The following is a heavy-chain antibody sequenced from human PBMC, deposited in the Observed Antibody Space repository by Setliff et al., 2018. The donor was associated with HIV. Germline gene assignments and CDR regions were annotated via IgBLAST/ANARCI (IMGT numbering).Heavy chain of an antibody. D-gene: IGHD2-8*01. Sequence: PSETLSLTCTVSRGSIRSGTYYWGWIRQPPGKGLEWIGNMYYTGNTYHNPSLKSRATISVDTSKNQFSLKLSSVTAADTAVYYCASSPIITNGYYFDYWGPGTLVTVSS. J-gene: IGHJ4*02. CDR2: MYYTGNT. CDR3: ASSPIITNGYYFDY. V-gene: IGHV4-39*01. CDR1: RGSIRSGTYY.